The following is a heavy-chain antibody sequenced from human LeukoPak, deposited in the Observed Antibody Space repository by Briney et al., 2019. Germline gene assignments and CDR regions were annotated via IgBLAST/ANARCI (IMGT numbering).Heavy chain of an antibody. CDR2: ISHDGSDK. D-gene: IGHD4-17*01. J-gene: IGHJ3*02. V-gene: IGHV3-30*04. CDR3: AREGVQTTVDAFDI. Sequence: GGSLRLSCAASGFTLKIYPMHWVRQAPGKGLEWLSAISHDGSDKNNADSVKGRFIISRDNSKNTIYLQLNSLRPEDTAMYYCAREGVQTTVDAFDIWGLGTMVIVSS. CDR1: GFTLKIYP.